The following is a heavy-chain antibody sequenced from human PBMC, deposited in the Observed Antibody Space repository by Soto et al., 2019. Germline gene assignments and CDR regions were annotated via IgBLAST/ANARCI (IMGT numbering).Heavy chain of an antibody. D-gene: IGHD2-2*01. CDR2: FDPEDGET. J-gene: IGHJ4*02. CDR3: ATDLQGLPLSVY. V-gene: IGHV1-24*01. Sequence: ASVKVSCKVSGYTLTELSMHCVRQAPGKGLEWMGGFDPEDGETIYAQKFQGRVTMTEDTSTDTAYMELSSLRSEDTAVYYCATDLQGLPLSVYWGQGTLVTVSS. CDR1: GYTLTELS.